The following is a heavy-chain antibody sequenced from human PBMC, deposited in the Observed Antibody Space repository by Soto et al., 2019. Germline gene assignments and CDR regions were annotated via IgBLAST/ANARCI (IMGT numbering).Heavy chain of an antibody. CDR2: INSDGSST. CDR3: ASSVVGNVVLY. Sequence: EVQLVESGGGLVQPGGSLRLSCAASGFAFRSYWMHWVRQATGKGLVWVSRINSDGSSTNYEDSVQGRFTIDRDNAKNTRYLLMNSLRDEDTAVYYSASSVVGNVVLYWGQGSTVTVSS. D-gene: IGHD1-26*01. J-gene: IGHJ6*02. CDR1: GFAFRSYW. V-gene: IGHV3-74*01.